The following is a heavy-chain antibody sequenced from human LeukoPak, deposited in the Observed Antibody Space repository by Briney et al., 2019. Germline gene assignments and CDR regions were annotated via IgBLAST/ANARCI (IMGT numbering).Heavy chain of an antibody. CDR2: ISIYNGNT. V-gene: IGHV1-18*01. CDR1: GYTFTNYG. Sequence: GASVKVSCKASGYTFTNYGISWVRQAPGQGLEWMGWISIYNGNTDYAQKLRGRVTMTTDTSTSTAYMELRSLRSDDTAVYYCARGGYVTTWWFDPWGQGTLVTVSS. D-gene: IGHD4-11*01. J-gene: IGHJ5*02. CDR3: ARGGYVTTWWFDP.